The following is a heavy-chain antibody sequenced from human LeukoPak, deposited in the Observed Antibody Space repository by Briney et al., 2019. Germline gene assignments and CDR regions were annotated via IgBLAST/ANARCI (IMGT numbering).Heavy chain of an antibody. Sequence: PSKTLSLTCTVSGGSISSYYWSWIRQPPGKGLDWIGYIYYSGSTNYNPSLKSRVTISVDTSKNQFSLKLSSVTAADTAVYYCATLGYYDSSGYSDYYYYYMDVWGKGTTVTVSS. CDR1: GGSISSYY. D-gene: IGHD3-22*01. CDR2: IYYSGST. V-gene: IGHV4-59*01. CDR3: ATLGYYDSSGYSDYYYYYMDV. J-gene: IGHJ6*03.